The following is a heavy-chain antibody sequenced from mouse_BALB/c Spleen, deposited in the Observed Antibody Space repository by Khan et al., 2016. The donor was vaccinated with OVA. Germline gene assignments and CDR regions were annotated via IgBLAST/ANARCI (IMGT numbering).Heavy chain of an antibody. V-gene: IGHV5-17*02. Sequence: EVELVESGGGLVQPGRSQKLSCAASGFTFNSYGMHWVRQAPEKGLEWVAYISGDSNTIYYADTVKGRFTISRDNPKNTLYLQMTRLMSKDTAVYYCATSYVYRDYFDYWGPGTTLTVS. CDR1: GFTFNSYG. CDR2: ISGDSNTI. D-gene: IGHD2-1*01. CDR3: ATSYVYRDYFDY. J-gene: IGHJ2*01.